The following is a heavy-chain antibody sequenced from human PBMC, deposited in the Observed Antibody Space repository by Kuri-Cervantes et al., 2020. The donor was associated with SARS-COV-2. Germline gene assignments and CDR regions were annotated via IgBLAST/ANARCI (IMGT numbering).Heavy chain of an antibody. CDR2: ISSDGSIR. CDR1: GFAFSGSA. D-gene: IGHD3-10*01. J-gene: IGHJ6*02. V-gene: IGHV3-30*03. Sequence: GESLKISCEASGFAFSGSAMHWVRQAPGKGLEWVALISSDGSIRHYGDSVEGRFIISREDSKNTLYLQMNSLRVEDTAVYYCARAGSGNYYIPFYYFGLDVWGQGITVTVSS. CDR3: ARAGSGNYYIPFYYFGLDV.